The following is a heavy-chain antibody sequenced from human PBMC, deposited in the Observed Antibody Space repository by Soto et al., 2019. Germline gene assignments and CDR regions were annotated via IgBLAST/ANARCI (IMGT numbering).Heavy chain of an antibody. J-gene: IGHJ4*02. D-gene: IGHD6-13*01. CDR1: GGSISSGDYY. CDR3: ARDRIAAAGRGYYFDY. V-gene: IGHV4-30-4*01. Sequence: TLSLTCTVSGGSISSGDYYWSWIRQPPGKGLEWIGYIYYSGSTYYNPSLKSRVTISVDTSKNQFSLKLSSVTAADTAMYYCARDRIAAAGRGYYFDYWGQGTLVTVSS. CDR2: IYYSGST.